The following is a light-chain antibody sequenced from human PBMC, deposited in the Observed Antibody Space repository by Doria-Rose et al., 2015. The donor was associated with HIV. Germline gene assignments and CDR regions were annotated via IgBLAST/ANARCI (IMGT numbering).Light chain of an antibody. V-gene: IGKV3-20*01. CDR1: QSFSSTY. Sequence: TQPPGTLSLPPGERATLSCRASQSFSSTYLAWYQQKPGQAPSLLIYDGSTRATGIPDRFSASGSGTDFTLTINRLEPEDLALYYCHQYGTSWTFGQGTKVEI. J-gene: IGKJ1*01. CDR3: HQYGTSWT. CDR2: DGS.